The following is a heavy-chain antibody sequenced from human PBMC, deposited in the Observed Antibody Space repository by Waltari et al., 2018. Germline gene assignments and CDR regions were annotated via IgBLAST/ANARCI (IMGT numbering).Heavy chain of an antibody. J-gene: IGHJ5*02. CDR1: GGSISSYY. CDR3: ARDDYSNYGWFDP. Sequence: QVQLQESGPGLVKPSETLSLTCTVSGGSISSYYWSWIRQPPGKGLEWIGYIYYSGSTNYNPSLKRRVTISGDTSKNQFSLKLSSVTAADTAVDYCARDDYSNYGWFDPWGQGTLVTVSS. V-gene: IGHV4-59*01. D-gene: IGHD4-4*01. CDR2: IYYSGST.